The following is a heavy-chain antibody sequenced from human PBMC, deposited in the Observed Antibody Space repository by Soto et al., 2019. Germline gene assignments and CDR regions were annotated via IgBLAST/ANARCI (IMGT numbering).Heavy chain of an antibody. CDR3: SEISRAFGSVGTWGAFGS. D-gene: IGHD3-16*01. Sequence: EVQVLESGGDLVQPGGSLRLSCAASGFTFSMYAMTWVRQAPGKGLEWVSAISASGDITYYADSVRGRFTISRDNSNNALRLQMDSLRRADTAVDYCSEISRAFGSVGTWGAFGSWGQGALVTVSS. J-gene: IGHJ5*01. CDR2: ISASGDIT. V-gene: IGHV3-23*01. CDR1: GFTFSMYA.